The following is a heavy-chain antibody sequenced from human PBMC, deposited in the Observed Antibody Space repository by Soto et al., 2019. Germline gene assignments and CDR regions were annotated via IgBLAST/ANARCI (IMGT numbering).Heavy chain of an antibody. CDR1: GYTLTELS. D-gene: IGHD3-22*01. CDR2: FDPEDGET. Sequence: ASVKVSCKVSGYTLTELSMHWVRQAPGKGLEWMGGFDPEDGETIYAQKFQGRVTMTEDTSTDTAYMELSSLRSEDTAVYYCATDRSRYYDSSGYYRPGYWGQGTLVTVSS. CDR3: ATDRSRYYDSSGYYRPGY. V-gene: IGHV1-24*01. J-gene: IGHJ4*02.